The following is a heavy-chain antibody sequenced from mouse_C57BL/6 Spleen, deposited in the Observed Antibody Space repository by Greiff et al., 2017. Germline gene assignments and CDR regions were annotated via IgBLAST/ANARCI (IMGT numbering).Heavy chain of an antibody. Sequence: QVQLQQSGAELVKPGASVKISCKASGYAFSSYWMNWVKQRPGKGLEWIGQIYPGDGDTNYNGKFKGKDTLTADKSSSTAYMQLSSLTSEDSAVYFCAREDYYGSSPYFDVWGTGTTVTVSS. D-gene: IGHD1-1*01. CDR1: GYAFSSYW. CDR3: AREDYYGSSPYFDV. V-gene: IGHV1-80*01. CDR2: IYPGDGDT. J-gene: IGHJ1*03.